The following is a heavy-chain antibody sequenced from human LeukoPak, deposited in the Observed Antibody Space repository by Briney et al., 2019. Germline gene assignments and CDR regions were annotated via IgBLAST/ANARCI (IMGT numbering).Heavy chain of an antibody. CDR2: ISTSRSYI. CDR1: GFTFSSYT. J-gene: IGHJ6*02. D-gene: IGHD3-10*01. CDR3: ARDMDGSGSYFTVAMDV. Sequence: PGGSLRLSCAASGFTFSSYTMNWVRQAPGKGLERVSSISTSRSYIYYADSVKGRFTVSRDNAKNSLYLQMNSLRAEDTAVYYCARDMDGSGSYFTVAMDVWGQGTTVTVSS. V-gene: IGHV3-21*01.